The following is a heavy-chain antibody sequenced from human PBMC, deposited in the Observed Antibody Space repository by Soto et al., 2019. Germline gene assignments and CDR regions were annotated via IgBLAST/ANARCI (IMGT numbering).Heavy chain of an antibody. V-gene: IGHV3-13*05. CDR3: ARTDRDFYGLEV. CDR1: GFTFRNYD. CDR2: ISAAGDP. Sequence: EVQLVESGGGLVQPGGSLRLSCEASGFTFRNYDMHWVRQGTGKGLEWVSGISAAGDPDYADSVEGRFTISIENAQNSFFLQMNSLRVGDTAVYYCARTDRDFYGLEVWCQGTTVIVSS. D-gene: IGHD1-1*01. J-gene: IGHJ6*02.